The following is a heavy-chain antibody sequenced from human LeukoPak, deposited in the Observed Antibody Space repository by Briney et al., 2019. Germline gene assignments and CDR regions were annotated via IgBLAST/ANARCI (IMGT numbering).Heavy chain of an antibody. V-gene: IGHV2-5*05. CDR1: GFSLRTDRVG. J-gene: IGHJ4*02. D-gene: IGHD3-16*01. CDR3: AHRLFVGGSWEGFDY. Sequence: SGPTLVNPTQTLTLTCTFSGFSLRTDRVGVGWIRQPPGKALEWLATLYWDDDKRYGPSLKNRLTITKDTSKNQVVLTMTNMDPVDTATYYCAHRLFVGGSWEGFDYWGQGTLVTVSS. CDR2: LYWDDDK.